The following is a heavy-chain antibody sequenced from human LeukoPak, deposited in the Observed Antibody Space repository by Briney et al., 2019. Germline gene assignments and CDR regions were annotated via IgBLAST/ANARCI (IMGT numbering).Heavy chain of an antibody. D-gene: IGHD2-2*01. CDR3: ARASPGSVVVPAAMPDAFDI. J-gene: IGHJ3*02. V-gene: IGHV4-39*07. CDR1: GDSFSSDTDY. CDR2: GDYSGGT. Sequence: SETLSLTCTVSGDSFSSDTDYWAWIRQPPGKGLEWIASGDYSGGTYYNPSLESRVAISADMSKNQFSLKLSSVTAADTAVYYCARASPGSVVVPAAMPDAFDIWGQGTMVTVSS.